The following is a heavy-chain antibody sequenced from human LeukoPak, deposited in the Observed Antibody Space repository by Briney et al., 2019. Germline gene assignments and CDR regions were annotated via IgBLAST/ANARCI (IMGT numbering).Heavy chain of an antibody. CDR2: MNPNSGNT. CDR3: ARGGRWLQHFDY. CDR1: GYTFTSYD. V-gene: IGHV1-8*01. D-gene: IGHD5-24*01. Sequence: ASVKVSCKASGYTFTSYDINWVRQATGQGLEWMGWMNPNSGNTGYAQKFQGRVTMTRNTSISTAYMELSSLRSKDTAVYYCARGGRWLQHFDYWGQGTLVIVSS. J-gene: IGHJ4*02.